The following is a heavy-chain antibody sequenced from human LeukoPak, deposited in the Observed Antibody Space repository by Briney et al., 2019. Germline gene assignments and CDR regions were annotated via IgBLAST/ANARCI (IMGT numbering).Heavy chain of an antibody. D-gene: IGHD5-18*01. J-gene: IGHJ6*02. CDR1: GYTFTSYD. Sequence: ASVKVSCKASGYTFTSYDINWVRQATGQGLEWMGWMNPNSGNTGYAQKFQGRVTMTRNTSISTAYMELSSLRSEDTAVYYCASSVGAMVTYYYYGLDVWGQGTTLTVSS. V-gene: IGHV1-8*01. CDR3: ASSVGAMVTYYYYGLDV. CDR2: MNPNSGNT.